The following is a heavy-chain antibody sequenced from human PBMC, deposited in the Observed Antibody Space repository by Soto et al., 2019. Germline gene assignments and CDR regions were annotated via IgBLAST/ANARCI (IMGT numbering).Heavy chain of an antibody. D-gene: IGHD5-18*01. Sequence: NPGGSLRLSCAASGFTFSSYSMNWVRQAPGKGLEWVSSISSSSSYIYYADSVKGRFTISRDNAKNSLYLQMNSLRAEDTAVYYCARFAPYSYGLDYWGQGTLVTVSS. V-gene: IGHV3-21*01. CDR2: ISSSSSYI. CDR1: GFTFSSYS. J-gene: IGHJ4*02. CDR3: ARFAPYSYGLDY.